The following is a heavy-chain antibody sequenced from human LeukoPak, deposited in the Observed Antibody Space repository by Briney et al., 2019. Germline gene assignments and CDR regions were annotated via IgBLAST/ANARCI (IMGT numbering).Heavy chain of an antibody. CDR3: ARDGGHSTDLDY. CDR1: GFTFSRHW. V-gene: IGHV3-7*01. J-gene: IGHJ4*02. CDR2: IKQDGSER. Sequence: GWSLRLSCATSGFTFSRHWMSWVRQAPGKGPEWVANIKQDGSERYYVHSVKGRFTISRDNAKNSLFLQMNSLRAEDTAVYYCARDGGHSTDLDYWGQGILVTVSS. D-gene: IGHD2-8*02.